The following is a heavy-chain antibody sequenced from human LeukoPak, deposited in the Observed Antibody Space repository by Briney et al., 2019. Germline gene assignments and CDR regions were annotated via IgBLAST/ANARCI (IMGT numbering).Heavy chain of an antibody. J-gene: IGHJ6*02. CDR2: ISYDGSNK. Sequence: PGGFLRLSCAASGFTFSSYAMHWVRQAPGKGLEWVAVISYDGSNKYYADSVKGRFTISRDNSKNTLYLQMNSLRAEDTAVYYCARDGDLGCSSTSCFYYYYGMDVWGQGTTVTVSS. D-gene: IGHD2-2*01. V-gene: IGHV3-30-3*01. CDR1: GFTFSSYA. CDR3: ARDGDLGCSSTSCFYYYYGMDV.